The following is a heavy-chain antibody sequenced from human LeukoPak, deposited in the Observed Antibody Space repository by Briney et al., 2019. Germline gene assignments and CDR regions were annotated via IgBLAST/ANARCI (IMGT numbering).Heavy chain of an antibody. CDR3: ARDIPALSPRPGIGFDY. D-gene: IGHD6-6*01. V-gene: IGHV4-39*07. J-gene: IGHJ4*02. Sequence: SETLSLTCTVSGGSISSSSYYWGWIRQPPGKGLEWIGSIYYTGSTYYNPSLKSRVTISVDTSKNQFSLWLSSVTAADTAVYFCARDIPALSPRPGIGFDYWGQGTLVTVSS. CDR1: GGSISSSSYY. CDR2: IYYTGST.